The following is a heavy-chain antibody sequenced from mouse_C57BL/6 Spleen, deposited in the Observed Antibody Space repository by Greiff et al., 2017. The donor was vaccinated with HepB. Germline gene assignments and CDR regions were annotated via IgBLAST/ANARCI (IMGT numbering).Heavy chain of an antibody. CDR3: ASLYYYGHY. D-gene: IGHD1-1*01. CDR2: IYPGDGDT. CDR1: GYAFSSSW. Sequence: VQLQQSGPELVKPGASVKISCKASGYAFSSSWMNWVKQRPGKGLEGIGRIYPGDGDTNYNGQFKGKATLTAEKSSSTAYMQLSSLTSEDSAVYFCASLYYYGHYWGQGTTLTVSS. V-gene: IGHV1-82*01. J-gene: IGHJ2*01.